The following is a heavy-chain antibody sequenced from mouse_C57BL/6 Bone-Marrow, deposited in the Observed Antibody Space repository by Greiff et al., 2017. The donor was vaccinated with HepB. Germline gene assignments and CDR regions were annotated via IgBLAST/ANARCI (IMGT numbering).Heavy chain of an antibody. CDR2: INYDGSST. CDR3: ARVGDDYDGFAY. Sequence: EVMLVESEGGLVQPGSSMKLSCTASGFTFSDYSMAWVRQVPEKGLEWVANINYDGSSTYYLDSLKSRFIISKDNAKNILYLQMSSLKSEDTATYYCARVGDDYDGFAYWGQGRLVTVSA. CDR1: GFTFSDYS. J-gene: IGHJ3*01. D-gene: IGHD2-4*01. V-gene: IGHV5-16*01.